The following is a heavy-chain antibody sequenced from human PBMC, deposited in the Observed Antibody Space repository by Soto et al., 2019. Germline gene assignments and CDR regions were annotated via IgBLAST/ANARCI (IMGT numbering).Heavy chain of an antibody. CDR1: GFTFRSYE. CDR2: ISSSGSTI. Sequence: GGSLRLSCAASGFTFRSYEMNWVRQAPGKGLEWGSYISSSGSTIYYADSVKGRFTISRDNAKNSLYLQMNSLRAEDTAVYYCARGDSSSRIFDYWGQGTLVTVSS. J-gene: IGHJ4*02. D-gene: IGHD6-6*01. V-gene: IGHV3-48*03. CDR3: ARGDSSSRIFDY.